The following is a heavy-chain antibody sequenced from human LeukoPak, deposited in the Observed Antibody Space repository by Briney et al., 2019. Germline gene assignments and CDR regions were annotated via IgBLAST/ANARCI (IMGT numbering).Heavy chain of an antibody. CDR2: FYYSGST. CDR3: ARHGIVGATTFDY. CDR1: GGSISSYY. D-gene: IGHD1-26*01. V-gene: IGHV4-59*08. Sequence: PSETLSLTCTVSGGSISSYYWSWIRQPPGKGLEWIGYFYYSGSTNYNPSLKSRVTISVDTSKNQFSLKLSSVTAADTAVYYCARHGIVGATTFDYWGQGTLVTVSS. J-gene: IGHJ4*02.